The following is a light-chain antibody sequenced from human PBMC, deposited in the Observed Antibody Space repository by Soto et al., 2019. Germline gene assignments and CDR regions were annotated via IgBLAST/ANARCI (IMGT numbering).Light chain of an antibody. CDR1: QSVGNNY. V-gene: IGKV3-20*01. J-gene: IGKJ4*01. CDR3: QLYGSTPLT. CDR2: DAS. Sequence: EIVLTQSPGTLSLSPGERATLSCRASQSVGNNYLAWYQQKPGQAPRFLIYDASSRATGIPDRFSGSGSGTDFTLTISTLEPEDFAVYYCQLYGSTPLTFGGGTKVEIK.